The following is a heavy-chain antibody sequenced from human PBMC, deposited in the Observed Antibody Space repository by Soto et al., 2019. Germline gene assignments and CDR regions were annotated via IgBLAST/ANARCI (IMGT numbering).Heavy chain of an antibody. CDR2: IIPKLGSA. CDR1: GGGNLRDYR. CDR3: ARDLLWFGELMDYYYYYMDV. V-gene: IGHV1-69*11. J-gene: IGHJ6*03. D-gene: IGHD3-10*01. Sequence: SVKVSCKASGGGNLRDYRTTWVRRAPGQGLEWMGRIIPKLGSANYAQNFQGRVTITADESTSTAYMELSSLRSDDTAVYYCARDLLWFGELMDYYYYYMDVWGKGTTVTVSS.